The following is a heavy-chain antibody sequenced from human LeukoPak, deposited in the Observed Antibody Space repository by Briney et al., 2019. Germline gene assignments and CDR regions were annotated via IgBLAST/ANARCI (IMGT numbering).Heavy chain of an antibody. J-gene: IGHJ4*02. Sequence: PGGSLRLSCTASGFNFNYYAMYWVRQAPGKGLEWVSAISGRGADTYYADSVKGRFTVSRANPRNTLYLQMNSLRAEDTAVYYCAKGIDILTAYLDYWGQGTLVTVSS. CDR2: ISGRGADT. CDR1: GFNFNYYA. V-gene: IGHV3-23*01. CDR3: AKGIDILTAYLDY. D-gene: IGHD3-9*01.